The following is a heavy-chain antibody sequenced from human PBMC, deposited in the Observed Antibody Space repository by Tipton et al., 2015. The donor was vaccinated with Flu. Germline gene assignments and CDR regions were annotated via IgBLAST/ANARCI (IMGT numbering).Heavy chain of an antibody. CDR3: AKEPTSCVRGCYSLLEN. CDR1: GFDFSVYG. J-gene: IGHJ4*02. V-gene: IGHV3-33*06. CDR2: IWYDGSNT. D-gene: IGHD2-21*02. Sequence: QVQLVQSGGGGVQPERSLRLSCKASGFDFSVYGMHWVRQAPGKGLEWVAVIWYDGSNTHYADSVKCRFTISRDNSKNTLYMQMNSLRADDTAVYYCAKEPTSCVRGCYSLLENWGQGTLVTVSS.